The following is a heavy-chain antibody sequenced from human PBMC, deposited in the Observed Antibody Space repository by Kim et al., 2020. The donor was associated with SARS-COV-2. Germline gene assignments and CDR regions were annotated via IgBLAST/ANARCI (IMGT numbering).Heavy chain of an antibody. J-gene: IGHJ4*02. CDR3: VKRGYTNTSSFDY. V-gene: IGHV3-74*01. Sequence: AGSVKGRFTVFRDNSKNMLYLEMSSLRAEDTGLYYCVKRGYTNTSSFDYWGQGTLVTVSA. D-gene: IGHD5-12*01.